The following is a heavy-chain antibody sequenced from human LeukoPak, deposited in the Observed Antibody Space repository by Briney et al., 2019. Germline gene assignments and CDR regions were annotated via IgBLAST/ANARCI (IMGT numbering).Heavy chain of an antibody. D-gene: IGHD2-8*02. J-gene: IGHJ3*01. Sequence: PGGSLRLSCVASGFTFSTFAMHWVRQAPGKGLEYVSSISNNGASKYYGNSVKGRFFISRDNSKNTLWLQMGSLRAEDMAVYFCARGYGTDSGRRAFDGWGPGTMVAVSS. CDR1: GFTFSTFA. V-gene: IGHV3-64*01. CDR2: ISNNGASK. CDR3: ARGYGTDSGRRAFDG.